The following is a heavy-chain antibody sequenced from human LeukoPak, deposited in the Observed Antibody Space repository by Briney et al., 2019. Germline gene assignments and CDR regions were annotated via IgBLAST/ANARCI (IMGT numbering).Heavy chain of an antibody. CDR2: IYYSGST. V-gene: IGHV4-59*01. J-gene: IGHJ3*02. CDR3: ARDSVDIVATDNDAFDI. CDR1: GGSISSYS. D-gene: IGHD5-12*01. Sequence: SETLSLTCTVSGGSISSYSRSWIRQPPGKGLEWIGYIYYSGSTNYNPSLKSRVTISVDTSKNQFSLELSSVTAADTAVYYCARDSVDIVATDNDAFDIWGQGTMVTVSS.